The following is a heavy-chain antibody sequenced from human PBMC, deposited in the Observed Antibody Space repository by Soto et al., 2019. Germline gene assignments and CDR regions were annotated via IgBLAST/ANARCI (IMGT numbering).Heavy chain of an antibody. J-gene: IGHJ4*02. Sequence: GGSLRLSCAASGFTFSSYAMHWVRQAPGKGLEWVAVISYDGSNKYYADSVKGRFTISRDNSKNTLYLQMNSLRAEDTAVYYCARGLDYGSGSYYPTFFLHWGQGTLVTVSS. CDR1: GFTFSSYA. CDR3: ARGLDYGSGSYYPTFFLH. V-gene: IGHV3-30-3*01. D-gene: IGHD3-10*01. CDR2: ISYDGSNK.